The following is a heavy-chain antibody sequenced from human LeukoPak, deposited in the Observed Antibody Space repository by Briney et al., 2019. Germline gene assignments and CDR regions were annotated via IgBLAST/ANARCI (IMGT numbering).Heavy chain of an antibody. J-gene: IGHJ5*02. V-gene: IGHV1-2*02. CDR2: INPNSGGT. CDR3: ARELYDFWSGYPLGPHQNWFDP. D-gene: IGHD3-3*01. Sequence: GASVKVSCKASGYTFTGYYIHWVRQAPGQGLEWMGWINPNSGGTNYAQKFQGRVTMTRDTSISTAYMELSRLRSDDTAVYYCARELYDFWSGYPLGPHQNWFDPWGQGTLVTVSS. CDR1: GYTFTGYY.